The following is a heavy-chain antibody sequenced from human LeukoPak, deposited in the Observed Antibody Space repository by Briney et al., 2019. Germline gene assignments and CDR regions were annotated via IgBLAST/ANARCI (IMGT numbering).Heavy chain of an antibody. D-gene: IGHD2-15*01. J-gene: IGHJ4*02. CDR1: GYSISSGYY. Sequence: SETLSLTCAVSGYSISSGYYWGWIRQPPGKGLEWIGSIYHSGSTYYNPSLKSRVTISVDTSKNQFSLKLSSVTAADTAVYYCARLLVSYCSGSSCYSGIDYWGQGTLVTVSS. V-gene: IGHV4-38-2*01. CDR2: IYHSGST. CDR3: ARLLVSYCSGSSCYSGIDY.